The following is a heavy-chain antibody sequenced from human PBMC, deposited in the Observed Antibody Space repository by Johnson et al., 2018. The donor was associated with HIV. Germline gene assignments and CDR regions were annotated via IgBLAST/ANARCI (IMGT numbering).Heavy chain of an antibody. D-gene: IGHD7-27*01. V-gene: IGHV3-53*01. CDR3: AKSTRGNWGSCFDI. J-gene: IGHJ3*02. Sequence: LQLVESGGGLIQPGGSLRLSCVASGFTVISNHMSWVRQAPGKGLEWVSVIYSGDSTNYADSVTGRFTISRDNSKNTLYLQMNSLRGEDTAVYYCAKSTRGNWGSCFDIWGQGTMVTVSS. CDR2: IYSGDST. CDR1: GFTVISNH.